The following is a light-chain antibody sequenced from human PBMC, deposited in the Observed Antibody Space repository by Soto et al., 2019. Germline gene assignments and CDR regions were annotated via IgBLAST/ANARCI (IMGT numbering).Light chain of an antibody. CDR3: QQSSCFPFT. Sequence: DIQMTQSPSFVSASVGDRVTITCRASQSVTTWLAWYQQSPGKAPRLLIHSASSLRSGVPSRFSGSGSRAKFTLTIGSLHPEDGTTSFFQQSSCFPFTFGPGTTVAI. CDR2: SAS. CDR1: QSVTTW. J-gene: IGKJ3*01. V-gene: IGKV1-12*01.